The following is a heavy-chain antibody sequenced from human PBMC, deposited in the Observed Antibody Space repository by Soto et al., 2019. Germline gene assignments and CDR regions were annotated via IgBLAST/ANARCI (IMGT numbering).Heavy chain of an antibody. CDR2: ISAYNGNT. D-gene: IGHD2-15*01. CDR1: GYTFTSYG. CDR3: ARAFALYIVVVVAATPPYSFDS. V-gene: IGHV1-18*01. J-gene: IGHJ4*02. Sequence: ASVKVSCKASGYTFTSYGISWVRQAPGQGLEWMGWISAYNGNTNYAQKLQGRVTMTTDTSTSTAYMELRSLRSDDTAVYYCARAFALYIVVVVAATPPYSFDSGGKETLVTVS.